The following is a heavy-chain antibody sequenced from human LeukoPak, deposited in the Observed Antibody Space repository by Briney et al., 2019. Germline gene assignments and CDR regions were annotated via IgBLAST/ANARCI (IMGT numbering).Heavy chain of an antibody. CDR1: GVIFSNYA. CDR3: AKGIAAVTEGRSRDYYYAMDV. V-gene: IGHV3-23*01. CDR2: ISGGVVNI. Sequence: GGGLRVSCADSGVIFSNYAMSWVRQAPGKGVEWVSTISGGVVNIYNADSVKGRFTIYRDNSKNTLNLQMNSLRAEDTAVYYCAKGIAAVTEGRSRDYYYAMDVWGQAITVTVSS. D-gene: IGHD6-25*01. J-gene: IGHJ6*02.